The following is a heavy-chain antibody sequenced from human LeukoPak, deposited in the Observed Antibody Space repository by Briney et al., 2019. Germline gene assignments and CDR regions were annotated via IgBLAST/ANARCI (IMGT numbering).Heavy chain of an antibody. J-gene: IGHJ4*02. CDR1: GASITSYY. D-gene: IGHD3-22*01. CDR2: ISYSGNT. V-gene: IGHV4-59*08. Sequence: SETLSLTCTVSGASITSYYWSWIRQPPGEGLEWIGYISYSGNTNYNPSLKSRVTISVDTSKNQFSLKLSSVTAADTAVYYCARSLFYYDSSGYYYRGQGTLVTVSS. CDR3: ARSLFYYDSSGYYY.